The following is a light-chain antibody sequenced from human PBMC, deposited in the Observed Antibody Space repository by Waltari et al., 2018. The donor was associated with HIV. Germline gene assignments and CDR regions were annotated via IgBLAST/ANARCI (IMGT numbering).Light chain of an antibody. CDR3: AAWGNSLSLL. Sequence: QSVLTQPPSASGTPGQRVTISCSGSSSTIGSNYVNWYQQLPGTAPKLLLYRNNQRPSGVPDRFSGSKSGISASLAISGLRSEDEADYYCAAWGNSLSLLFGGGTKLTVL. J-gene: IGLJ2*01. CDR2: RNN. V-gene: IGLV1-47*01. CDR1: SSTIGSNY.